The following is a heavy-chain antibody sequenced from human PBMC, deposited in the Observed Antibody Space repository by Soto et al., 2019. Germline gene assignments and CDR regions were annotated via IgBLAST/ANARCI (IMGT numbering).Heavy chain of an antibody. CDR1: GGSISSGDYY. CDR3: ARVGSSWSYYFDY. D-gene: IGHD6-13*01. J-gene: IGHJ4*02. Sequence: LSLTCTVSGGSISSGDYYWSWIRQPPGKGLEWIGYIYYSGSTYYNPSLKSRVTISVDTSKNQFSLKLSSVTAADTAVYYCARVGSSWSYYFDYWGQGTLVTVSS. V-gene: IGHV4-30-4*01. CDR2: IYYSGST.